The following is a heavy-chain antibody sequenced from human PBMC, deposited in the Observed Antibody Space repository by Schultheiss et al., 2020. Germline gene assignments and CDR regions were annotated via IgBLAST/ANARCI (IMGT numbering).Heavy chain of an antibody. D-gene: IGHD3-3*01. Sequence: QTLSLTCTVSGGSISSGGYYWSWIRQHPGKGLEWIGYIYYSGSTYYNPSLKSRVTISVDTSKNQFSLKLSSVTAADTAVYYCARDDTIFGVETPTWYFDLWGRGTLVTVSS. V-gene: IGHV4-31*03. CDR3: ARDDTIFGVETPTWYFDL. CDR1: GGSISSGGYY. J-gene: IGHJ2*01. CDR2: IYYSGST.